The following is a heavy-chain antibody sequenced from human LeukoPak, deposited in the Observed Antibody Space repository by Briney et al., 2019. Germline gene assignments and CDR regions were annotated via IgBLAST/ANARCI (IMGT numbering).Heavy chain of an antibody. Sequence: PSQTLSLTCTVSGGSISSGSYYWSWIRQPAGKGLEWIGRIYTSGSTNYNPSLKSRVTISVDTSKNQFSLKLSSVTAADTAVYYCARTTEGGYTYGYFYYYYMDVWGKGTTVTVSS. CDR2: IYTSGST. J-gene: IGHJ6*03. CDR1: GGSISSGSYY. D-gene: IGHD5-18*01. V-gene: IGHV4-61*02. CDR3: ARTTEGGYTYGYFYYYYMDV.